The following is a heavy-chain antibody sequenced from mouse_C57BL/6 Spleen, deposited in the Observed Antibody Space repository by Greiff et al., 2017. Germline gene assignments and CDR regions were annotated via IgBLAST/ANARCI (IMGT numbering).Heavy chain of an antibody. CDR2: IHPNSGST. J-gene: IGHJ4*01. D-gene: IGHD2-4*01. CDR3: ARYDDYDGGYARDY. CDR1: GYTFTSYW. Sequence: VKLQQPGAELVKPGASVKLSCKASGYTFTSYWMHWVKQRPGQGLEWIGMIHPNSGSTNYNEKLKSKATLTVDKSSSTAYMQLSSLTSEDSAVYYCARYDDYDGGYARDYWGQGTSVTVSS. V-gene: IGHV1-64*01.